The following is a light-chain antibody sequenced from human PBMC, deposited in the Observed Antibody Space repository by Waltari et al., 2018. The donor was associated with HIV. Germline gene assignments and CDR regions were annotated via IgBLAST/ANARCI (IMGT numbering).Light chain of an antibody. V-gene: IGKV1-9*01. CDR1: QGVGRY. J-gene: IGKJ1*01. CDR3: QQLNGYPRT. Sequence: DIHLTQSPSFLSASVGDRVSISCRASQGVGRYLAWYQPKLGKAPKLLIYAASALQSGVPSRFSGSGSGTEFTLTISSLQPEDFATYYCQQLNGYPRTFGQGTKVERK. CDR2: AAS.